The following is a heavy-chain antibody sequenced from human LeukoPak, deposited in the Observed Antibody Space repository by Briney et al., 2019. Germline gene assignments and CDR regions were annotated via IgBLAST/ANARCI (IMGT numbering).Heavy chain of an antibody. CDR2: INHSGST. CDR1: GGSISGNNYC. Sequence: KPSETLTLTCTASGGSISGNNYCWGWIRQPPGKGLEWIGEINHSGSTNYNPSLKSRVTISVDTSKNQFSLKLSSVTAADTAVYYCASGSSGWYFTVSDDAFDIWGQGTMVTVSS. D-gene: IGHD6-19*01. J-gene: IGHJ3*02. CDR3: ASGSSGWYFTVSDDAFDI. V-gene: IGHV4-39*07.